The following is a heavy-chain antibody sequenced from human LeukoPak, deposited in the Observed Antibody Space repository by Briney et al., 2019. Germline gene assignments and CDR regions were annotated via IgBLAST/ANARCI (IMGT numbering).Heavy chain of an antibody. V-gene: IGHV3-74*01. CDR3: ARVLSPGAEYSSSARWFDP. J-gene: IGHJ5*02. CDR1: GLTFSSHW. D-gene: IGHD6-6*01. Sequence: GGSLRLSCAASGLTFSSHWMHWVRQAPGKGLVWVSRITNDGSSTTYADSVKGRFTISRDNAKNMLYLQVNSLRAEDTAVYYCARVLSPGAEYSSSARWFDPWGQGTLVTVSS. CDR2: ITNDGSST.